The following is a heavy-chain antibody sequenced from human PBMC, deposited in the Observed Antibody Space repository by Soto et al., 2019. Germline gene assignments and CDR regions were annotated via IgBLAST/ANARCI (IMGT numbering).Heavy chain of an antibody. V-gene: IGHV1-46*01. Sequence: AAGKVSCKASGNKLISFHMHWGRQAPGQGLDWMGIINPSGGSTSYAQKFQGRVTMTRDTSTSTVYMELSSLRSEDTAVYYCARDTQGYYDSSGPVYGMDVWGQGTTVTVSS. CDR2: INPSGGST. D-gene: IGHD3-22*01. J-gene: IGHJ6*02. CDR1: GNKLISFH. CDR3: ARDTQGYYDSSGPVYGMDV.